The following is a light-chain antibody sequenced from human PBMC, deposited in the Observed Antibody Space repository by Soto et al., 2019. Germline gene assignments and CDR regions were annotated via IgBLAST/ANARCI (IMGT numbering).Light chain of an antibody. CDR2: ASS. J-gene: IGKJ5*01. Sequence: EIVLTQSPGTLSLSPGERATLSCKTSQSRGSNFLAWYQHKPGQAPRXLIYASSNRATGIPDRFSGSASGTEFTLPINRLEPEDFAVDDCQLYGISPHFGQGTRLEIK. CDR3: QLYGISPH. CDR1: QSRGSNF. V-gene: IGKV3-20*01.